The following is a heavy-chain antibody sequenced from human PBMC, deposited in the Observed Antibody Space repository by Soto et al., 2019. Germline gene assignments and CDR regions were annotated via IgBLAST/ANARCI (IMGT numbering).Heavy chain of an antibody. J-gene: IGHJ4*02. V-gene: IGHV1-18*01. D-gene: IGHD6-13*01. CDR1: GYTFTSYG. CDR2: ISAYNGNT. CDR3: ARGWGRQQLTFDY. Sequence: ASVKVSCKASGYTFTSYGISWVRQAPGQGLEWMGWISAYNGNTNYAQKLQGRVTMTRNTSISTAYMELSSLRSEDTAVYYCARGWGRQQLTFDYWGQGTLVTVSS.